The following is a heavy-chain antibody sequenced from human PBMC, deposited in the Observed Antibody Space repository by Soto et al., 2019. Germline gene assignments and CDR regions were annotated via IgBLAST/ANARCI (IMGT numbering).Heavy chain of an antibody. V-gene: IGHV1-18*01. Sequence: QVQLVQSGAEVKKPGASVKVSCKASGYTFTSYGISWVRQAPGQGLEWMGRNSAYNGNSKYAQKLQGRVTTTTDTXTSPAYMKLRSLRSDDTAVYYCARVVGVLGHWFDPLGQGTLVTVSS. CDR2: NSAYNGNS. CDR1: GYTFTSYG. CDR3: ARVVGVLGHWFDP. D-gene: IGHD1-26*01. J-gene: IGHJ5*02.